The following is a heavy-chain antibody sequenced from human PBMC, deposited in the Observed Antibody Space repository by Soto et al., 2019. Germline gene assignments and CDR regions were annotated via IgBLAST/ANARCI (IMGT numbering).Heavy chain of an antibody. D-gene: IGHD3-10*01. CDR1: GFTFDDYA. J-gene: IGHJ4*02. CDR2: ISWNSGSI. CDR3: AKDAPHYEDSGTHFYYFDF. Sequence: EVQLVESGGGLVQPGRSLRLSCAASGFTFDDYAMHWVRQPPGKGLEWVSGISWNSGSIGYADSVKGRFNISSDNAKNSVFMQMNSLRVEDTALYYGAKDAPHYEDSGTHFYYFDFWGQGTLVTVSS. V-gene: IGHV3-9*01.